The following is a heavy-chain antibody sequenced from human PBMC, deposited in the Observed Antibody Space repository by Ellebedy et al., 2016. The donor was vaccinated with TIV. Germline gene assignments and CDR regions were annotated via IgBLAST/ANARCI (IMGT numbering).Heavy chain of an antibody. D-gene: IGHD3-10*01. CDR3: TVGLFDP. Sequence: AASVKVSCKASGYTFTSYDINWLRQATGQGLEWMGWVNPDSGSTGYSHKFQGRVSMTSDTSIRTAYLEMSSLTSDDTAVYYCTVGLFDPWGQGTLVTVSS. J-gene: IGHJ5*02. CDR1: GYTFTSYD. CDR2: VNPDSGST. V-gene: IGHV1-8*01.